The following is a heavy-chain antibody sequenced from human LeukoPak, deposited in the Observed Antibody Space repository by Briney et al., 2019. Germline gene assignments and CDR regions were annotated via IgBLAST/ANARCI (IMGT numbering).Heavy chain of an antibody. J-gene: IGHJ4*02. CDR2: ISSSGSTI. Sequence: GGSLRLSCAASGFTFSSYEMNWVRQAPGKGLEWVSYISSSGSTIYYADSVKGRFTISRDNAKNSLYLQMNSLRAEDTAVYYCAKDRNYDILTGYSYFDYWGQGTLVTVSS. CDR1: GFTFSSYE. CDR3: AKDRNYDILTGYSYFDY. D-gene: IGHD3-9*01. V-gene: IGHV3-48*03.